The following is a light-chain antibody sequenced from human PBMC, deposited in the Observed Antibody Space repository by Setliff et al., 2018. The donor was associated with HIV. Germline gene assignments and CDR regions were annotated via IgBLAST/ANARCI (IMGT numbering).Light chain of an antibody. J-gene: IGLJ1*01. Sequence: QSALTQPASVSGSAGQSITISCTGTSTDVGTYSLVSWYQQHPAKAPKLIIYEVTKRPSGVSNRFSGSTSGNTAYLTISGLQAEDEADYYCCSYAGSSTYVFGSGTK. CDR2: EVT. CDR3: CSYAGSSTYV. V-gene: IGLV2-23*02. CDR1: STDVGTYSL.